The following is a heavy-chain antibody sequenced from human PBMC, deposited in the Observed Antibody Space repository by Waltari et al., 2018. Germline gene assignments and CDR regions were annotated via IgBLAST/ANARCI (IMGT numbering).Heavy chain of an antibody. D-gene: IGHD3-9*01. CDR2: IRSKAYGGTT. J-gene: IGHJ5*02. V-gene: IGHV3-49*03. CDR3: TPSTSVLRYFDWLLSNWFDP. Sequence: EVQLVESGGGLVQPGRSLRLSCTASGFTFGDYAMSWFRQAPGKGLEWVGFIRSKAYGGTTEYAASVKGRFTISRDDSKSIAYLQMNSLKTEDTAVYYCTPSTSVLRYFDWLLSNWFDPWGQGTLVTVSS. CDR1: GFTFGDYA.